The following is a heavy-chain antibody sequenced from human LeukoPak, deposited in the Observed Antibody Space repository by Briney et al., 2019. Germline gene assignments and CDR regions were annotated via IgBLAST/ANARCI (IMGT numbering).Heavy chain of an antibody. CDR1: GFTFSSYW. Sequence: PVGSLRLSCAASGFTFSSYWMSWVRQAAGKGLEWVANIKQDGSEKYYVDSVKGRFTISRDNAKNSLYLQMNSLRAEDTAVYYCARDWYCSGGSCYLIDYWGQGTLVTVSS. J-gene: IGHJ4*02. D-gene: IGHD2-15*01. V-gene: IGHV3-7*01. CDR2: IKQDGSEK. CDR3: ARDWYCSGGSCYLIDY.